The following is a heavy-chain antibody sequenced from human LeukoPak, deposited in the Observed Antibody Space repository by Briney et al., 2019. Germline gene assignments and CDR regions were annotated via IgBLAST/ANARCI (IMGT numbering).Heavy chain of an antibody. Sequence: PGGSLRLSCAASGFTFRGYWMSWVRQAPGKGLEWVANIKQDGSEKYYVDSVKGRFTISRDNAKNSLYLQMNSLRAEDTAVYYCAATYNYYMDVWGKGTTVTVSS. CDR1: GFTFRGYW. J-gene: IGHJ6*03. CDR3: AATYNYYMDV. V-gene: IGHV3-7*01. CDR2: IKQDGSEK.